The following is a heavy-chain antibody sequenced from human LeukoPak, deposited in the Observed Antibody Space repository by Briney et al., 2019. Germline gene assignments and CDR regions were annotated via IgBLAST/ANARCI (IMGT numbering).Heavy chain of an antibody. CDR3: AREPGIVVVPAAVEM. CDR2: INPSGGST. V-gene: IGHV1-46*01. CDR1: GYTFTSYY. Sequence: ASVKVSCKASGYTFTSYYMHWVRQAPGQGLEWMGIINPSGGSTSYAQKFQGIVTMTRDTSISTAYMELSRLRSDDTAVYYCAREPGIVVVPAAVEMWGQGTLVTVSS. J-gene: IGHJ4*02. D-gene: IGHD2-2*01.